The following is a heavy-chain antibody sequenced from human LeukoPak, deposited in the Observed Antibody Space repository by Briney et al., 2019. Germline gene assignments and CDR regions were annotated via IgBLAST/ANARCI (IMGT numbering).Heavy chain of an antibody. D-gene: IGHD6-6*01. J-gene: IGHJ3*02. V-gene: IGHV3-7*03. CDR3: ARVYSSSSGKNAFDI. Sequence: GGSLRLSCAASGFTFSTYSMNWVRQAPGKGLEWVANIKQDGSEKDYVDSVKGRFTISRDNAKNSLFLQVNSLRAEDTAVYYCARVYSSSSGKNAFDIWGQGTMVTVSS. CDR1: GFTFSTYS. CDR2: IKQDGSEK.